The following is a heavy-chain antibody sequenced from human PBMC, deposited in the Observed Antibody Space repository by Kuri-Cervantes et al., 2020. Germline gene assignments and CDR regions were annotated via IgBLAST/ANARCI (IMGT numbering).Heavy chain of an antibody. J-gene: IGHJ6*03. D-gene: IGHD6-19*01. CDR1: GFTFSSYA. CDR3: ARDWSSGWYTDV. V-gene: IGHV3-21*01. Sequence: GGSLRLSCAASGFTFSSYAMSWVRQAPGKGLEWVSYISSSSKYIYYADSVKGRFTISRDNAKNSLFVQMNSLRAEDTAVYYCARDWSSGWYTDVWGKGTTVTVSS. CDR2: ISSSSKYI.